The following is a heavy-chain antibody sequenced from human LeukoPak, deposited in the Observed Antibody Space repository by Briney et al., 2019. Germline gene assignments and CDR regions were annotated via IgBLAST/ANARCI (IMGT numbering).Heavy chain of an antibody. J-gene: IGHJ6*02. CDR2: ISYDGSNK. V-gene: IGHV3-30*18. D-gene: IGHD5-12*01. CDR1: GFTFSSYA. Sequence: SGGSLRLSCAASGFTFSSYAMHWVRQAPGKGLEWVAVISYDGSNKYYADSVKGRFTISRDNSKNTLYLQMNSLRAEDTAVYYCAKEESGYDSRYYGMDVWGQGTTVTVSS. CDR3: AKEESGYDSRYYGMDV.